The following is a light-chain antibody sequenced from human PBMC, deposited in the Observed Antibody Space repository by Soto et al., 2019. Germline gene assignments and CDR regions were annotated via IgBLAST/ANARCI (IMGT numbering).Light chain of an antibody. Sequence: VRVTITCRASESISTWLAWYQQKPGKAPKLLIYRASTLKSGVPSRFSGSGSGTEFTLTISSLEPEDFAVYYCQQYARPPFAFGQGTKVDIK. CDR1: ESISTW. CDR2: RAS. J-gene: IGKJ2*01. V-gene: IGKV1-5*03. CDR3: QQYARPPFA.